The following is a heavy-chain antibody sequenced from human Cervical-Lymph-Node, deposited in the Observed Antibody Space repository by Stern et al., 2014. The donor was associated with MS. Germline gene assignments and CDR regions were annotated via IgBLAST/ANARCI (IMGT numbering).Heavy chain of an antibody. Sequence: QLQLQESGPGLVKPSETLSLTCTVSGGSISSYYWSWIRQPPGKGLEWIGYIYYSGSTNYNPSLKSRVTISVDTSKNQFSLKLSSVTAADTAVYYCAGARGYYDSSPPRYFDLWGRGTLVTVSS. V-gene: IGHV4-59*01. CDR2: IYYSGST. J-gene: IGHJ2*01. CDR3: AGARGYYDSSPPRYFDL. CDR1: GGSISSYY. D-gene: IGHD3-22*01.